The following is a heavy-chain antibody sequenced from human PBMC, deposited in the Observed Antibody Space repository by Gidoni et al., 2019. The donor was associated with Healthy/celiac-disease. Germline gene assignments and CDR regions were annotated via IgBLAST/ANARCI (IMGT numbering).Heavy chain of an antibody. J-gene: IGHJ4*02. CDR3: VRDQAVADY. D-gene: IGHD6-19*01. CDR2: ISSSGSTI. V-gene: IGHV3-21*01. CDR1: GFTFSSYS. Sequence: VQLVEPGGGLVTPGGSLRPSCAASGFTFSSYSMNWVRQAPGKGLEWVSSISSSGSTIYYADSVKCRFTISRDNAKNSLYLQMNSLRAEDTAVYYCVRDQAVADYWGQGTLVTVSS.